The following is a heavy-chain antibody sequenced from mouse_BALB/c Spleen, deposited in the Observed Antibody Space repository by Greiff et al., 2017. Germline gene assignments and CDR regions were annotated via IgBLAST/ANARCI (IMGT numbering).Heavy chain of an antibody. CDR3: ARHNYGNAMDY. CDR2: ISNGGGST. Sequence: EVMLVESGGGLVQPGGSLKLSCAASGFTFSSYTMSWVRQTPEKRLEWVAYISNGGGSTYYPDTVKGRFTISRDNAKNTLYLQMSSLKSEDTAMYYCARHNYGNAMDYWGQGTSVTVSS. CDR1: GFTFSSYT. J-gene: IGHJ4*01. V-gene: IGHV5-12-2*01. D-gene: IGHD1-1*01.